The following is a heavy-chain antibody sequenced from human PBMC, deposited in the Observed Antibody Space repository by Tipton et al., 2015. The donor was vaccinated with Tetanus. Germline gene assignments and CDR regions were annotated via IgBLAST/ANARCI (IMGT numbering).Heavy chain of an antibody. CDR2: IYQSGST. D-gene: IGHD6-6*01. CDR1: GGSINSPDYS. CDR3: ARDRGQQFVSDWFDP. J-gene: IGHJ5*02. V-gene: IGHV4-30-2*01. Sequence: LRLSCTVSGGSINSPDYSWGWIRQPPGKGLEWIGYIYQSGSTSYNPSLATRVTITADKSKNQFSLKLRSVTAADTAVYYCARDRGQQFVSDWFDPWGQGTLVTVSS.